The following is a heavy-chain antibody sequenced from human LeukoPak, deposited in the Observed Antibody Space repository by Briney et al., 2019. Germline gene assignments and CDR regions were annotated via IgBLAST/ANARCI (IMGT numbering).Heavy chain of an antibody. CDR1: GYTFTGYY. CDR3: ARDLHFAQIAAAGNSFDY. V-gene: IGHV1-46*01. D-gene: IGHD6-13*01. CDR2: INPSGGST. Sequence: ASVKVSCKASGYTFTGYYMHWVRQAPGQGLEWMGIINPSGGSTSYAQKFQGRVTMTRDMSTSTVYMELSSLRSEDTAVYYCARDLHFAQIAAAGNSFDYWGQGTLVTVSS. J-gene: IGHJ4*02.